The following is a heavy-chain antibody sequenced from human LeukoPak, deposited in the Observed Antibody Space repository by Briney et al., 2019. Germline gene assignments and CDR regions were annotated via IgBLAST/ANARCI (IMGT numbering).Heavy chain of an antibody. D-gene: IGHD4/OR15-4a*01. CDR2: IRPDSGAT. CDR1: GYSFTVHY. V-gene: IGHV1-2*02. Sequence: GASVKVSCKTSGYSFTVHYLHWLRQALGQGLEWMGWIRPDSGATTFAQNFQGRVTMTSDTSINTAYMELSSLTSDDTAMYYCARDHDYGPDYWGQGTLVTVSA. CDR3: ARDHDYGPDY. J-gene: IGHJ4*02.